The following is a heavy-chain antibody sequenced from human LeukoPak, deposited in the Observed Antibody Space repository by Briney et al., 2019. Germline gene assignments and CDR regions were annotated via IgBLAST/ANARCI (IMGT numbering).Heavy chain of an antibody. V-gene: IGHV3-53*04. D-gene: IGHD5-24*01. J-gene: IGHJ4*02. CDR3: ARGRDGYNPFY. Sequence: GGSLRLSCAASGFTASSNYMSWVRQAPGKGLEWVSVIYSGGSTYYADSVKGRFTISRHNSKNTLYLQMNSLRAEDTAVCYCARGRDGYNPFYWGQGTLVTVSS. CDR2: IYSGGST. CDR1: GFTASSNY.